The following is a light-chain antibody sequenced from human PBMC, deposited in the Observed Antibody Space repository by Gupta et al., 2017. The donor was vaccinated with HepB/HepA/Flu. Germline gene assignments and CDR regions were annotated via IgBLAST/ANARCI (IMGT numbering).Light chain of an antibody. J-gene: IGLJ2*01. CDR2: QDS. Sequence: SYELTQPPSVSVSPGPTASITCSGDKLGDKYACWYKQKPGQSPVLVIYQDSKRPSGIPERFSGSNSGNTATLTISGTQAMDEADYYCQAWDSSTGVFGGGTKLTVL. CDR1: KLGDKY. V-gene: IGLV3-1*01. CDR3: QAWDSSTGV.